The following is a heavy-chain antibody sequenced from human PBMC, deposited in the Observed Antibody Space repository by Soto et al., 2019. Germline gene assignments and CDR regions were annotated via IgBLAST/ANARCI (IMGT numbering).Heavy chain of an antibody. V-gene: IGHV3-7*01. CDR1: GFCFSGYW. CDR2: ITQDESEI. Sequence: GGSLRLSCKGSGFCFSGYWMSWVRQAPGKGLEWVASITQDESEIYYVDSVKGRFTISRDNADDSVLLHMNSLSAEDTAVYFCVRDVGVDSVNWGQGTQVTVSS. J-gene: IGHJ4*02. D-gene: IGHD2-8*01. CDR3: VRDVGVDSVN.